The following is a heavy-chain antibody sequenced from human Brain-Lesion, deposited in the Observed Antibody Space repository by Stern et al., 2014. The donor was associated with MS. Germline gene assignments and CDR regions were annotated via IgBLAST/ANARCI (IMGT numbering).Heavy chain of an antibody. CDR3: ARVGVYVQTGWFDP. CDR2: IHYSGST. V-gene: IGHV4-31*03. D-gene: IGHD2-8*01. Sequence: HVQLVESVPGLVKPSQTLSLTCTVSGGSISSGGYYWSWIRQHPGKGLEWIGYIHYSGSTYYNSALKSRVTISRDTSKNQFSLNLNSVTAADTAVYYCARVGVYVQTGWFDPWGQGALVTVSS. CDR1: GGSISSGGYY. J-gene: IGHJ5*02.